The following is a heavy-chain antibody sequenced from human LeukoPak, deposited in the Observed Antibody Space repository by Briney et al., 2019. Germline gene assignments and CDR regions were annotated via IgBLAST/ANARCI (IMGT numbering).Heavy chain of an antibody. V-gene: IGHV4-4*07. J-gene: IGHJ3*02. CDR1: GGSISSYY. D-gene: IGHD3-22*01. CDR2: IRTSGDT. CDR3: ARDNYYDSSGYYWENAFDI. Sequence: SETLSLTCTVSGGSISSYYWNWIRQPAGKGLEWIGRIRTSGDTSYNPSLKSRVTMSVDTSKNQFSLKLSSVTAADTAVYYCARDNYYDSSGYYWENAFDIWGQGTMVTVSS.